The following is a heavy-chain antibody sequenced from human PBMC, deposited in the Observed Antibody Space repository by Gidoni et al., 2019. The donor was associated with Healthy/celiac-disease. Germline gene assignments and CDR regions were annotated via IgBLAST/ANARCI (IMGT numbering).Heavy chain of an antibody. CDR2: INHSGST. CDR1: GGSFSGYY. V-gene: IGHV4-34*01. J-gene: IGHJ5*02. CDR3: ARAPRRPLIAVAGTTRGNWFDP. D-gene: IGHD6-19*01. Sequence: QVQLQQWGAGLLKPSETLSLTCAVYGGSFSGYYWSWIRQPPGKGLEWIGEINHSGSTNYNPSLKSRVTISVDTSKNQFSLKLSSVTAADTAVYYCARAPRRPLIAVAGTTRGNWFDPWGQGTLVTVSS.